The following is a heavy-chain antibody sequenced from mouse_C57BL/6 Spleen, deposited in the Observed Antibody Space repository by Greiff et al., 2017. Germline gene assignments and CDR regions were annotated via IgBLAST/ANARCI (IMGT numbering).Heavy chain of an antibody. J-gene: IGHJ3*01. CDR1: GYTFTDYY. CDR3: ARFGDYKGIAY. CDR2: IYPGSGNT. V-gene: IGHV1-76*01. Sequence: QVQLQQSGAELVRPGASVKLSCKASGYTFTDYYINWVKQRPGQGLEWIARIYPGSGNTYYNEKFKGKATLTAEKSSSTAYMQLSSLTSEDSAVYFCARFGDYKGIAYWGQGTLVTVSA. D-gene: IGHD2-13*01.